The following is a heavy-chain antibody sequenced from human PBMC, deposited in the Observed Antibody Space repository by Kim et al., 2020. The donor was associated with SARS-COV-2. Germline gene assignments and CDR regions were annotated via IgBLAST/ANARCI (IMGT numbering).Heavy chain of an antibody. CDR2: INHSGST. D-gene: IGHD2-2*01. CDR1: GGSFSGYY. CDR3: ARGLVVGRRWFDP. V-gene: IGHV4-34*01. Sequence: SETLSLTCAVYGGSFSGYYWSWIRQPPGKGLEWIGEINHSGSTNYNPSLKSRVTISVDTSKNQFSLKLSSVTAADTAVYYCARGLVVGRRWFDPWGQGTLVTVSS. J-gene: IGHJ5*02.